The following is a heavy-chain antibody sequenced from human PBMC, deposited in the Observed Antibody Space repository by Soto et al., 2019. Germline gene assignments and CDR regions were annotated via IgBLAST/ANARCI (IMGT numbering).Heavy chain of an antibody. D-gene: IGHD5-12*01. CDR3: ARRRIKVFWRGLNC. J-gene: IGHJ4*02. CDR1: TDSSSFTNSY. V-gene: IGHV4-39*01. Sequence: SETLALTCTVSTDSSSFTNSYWGWIRQPPGKGLPWIGSSSYNADTFYNPSLRVLVVISFDTSKEQSSLQVTSVTAADTAVYFCARRRIKVFWRGLNCRGRRSPVALSS. CDR2: SSYNADT.